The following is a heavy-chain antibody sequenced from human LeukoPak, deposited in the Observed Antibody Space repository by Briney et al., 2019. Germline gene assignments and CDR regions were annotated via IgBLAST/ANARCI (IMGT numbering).Heavy chain of an antibody. CDR3: ARESIAAAGSFDY. Sequence: GGSLRLSCAASGFTFSSYWMSWVRQAPGKGLEWVSSISSSSSYIYYADSVKGRFTISRDNAKNSLYLQMNSLRAEDTAVYYCARESIAAAGSFDYWGQGTLVTVSS. CDR1: GFTFSSYW. D-gene: IGHD6-13*01. CDR2: ISSSSSYI. J-gene: IGHJ4*02. V-gene: IGHV3-21*01.